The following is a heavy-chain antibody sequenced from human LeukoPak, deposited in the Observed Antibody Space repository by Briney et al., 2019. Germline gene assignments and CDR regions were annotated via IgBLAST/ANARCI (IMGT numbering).Heavy chain of an antibody. V-gene: IGHV3-20*04. CDR1: GFTFDDYG. J-gene: IGHJ6*03. Sequence: GGSLRLSCAASGFTFDDYGMSWVRQAPVKGLEWVSGINWNGGSTGYADSVKGLFTISRDNAKNSLYLQMNSLRAEDTALYYCARDGDYGPYYYYMDVWGKGTTVTVSS. CDR2: INWNGGST. D-gene: IGHD4-17*01. CDR3: ARDGDYGPYYYYMDV.